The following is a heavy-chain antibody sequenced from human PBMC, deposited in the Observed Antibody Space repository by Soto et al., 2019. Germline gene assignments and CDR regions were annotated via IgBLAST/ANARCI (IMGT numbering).Heavy chain of an antibody. CDR1: GGTFSSYA. CDR3: ARGEMEYDSSGYQYDY. V-gene: IGHV1-69*06. D-gene: IGHD3-22*01. J-gene: IGHJ4*02. CDR2: IIPIFGTA. Sequence: QVQLVQSGAEVKKPGSSVKVSCKASGGTFSSYAISWVRQAPGQGLEWMGGIIPIFGTANYAQKFQGRVTITADKSTRTAYMELSSLRSEDTAVYYCARGEMEYDSSGYQYDYWGQGTLVTVSS.